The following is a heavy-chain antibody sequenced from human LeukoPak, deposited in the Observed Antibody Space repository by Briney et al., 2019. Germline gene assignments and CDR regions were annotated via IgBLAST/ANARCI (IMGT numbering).Heavy chain of an antibody. Sequence: GASVKVSCKASGYTFTGYYMHWVRQAPGQGLEWMGWINCNTGGTNYAQKFQGRVTMTRDTSISTAYMELSRLRSDDTAVYYCARLNYYDSHPRIDYWGQGTPVTVSS. CDR1: GYTFTGYY. CDR2: INCNTGGT. CDR3: ARLNYYDSHPRIDY. V-gene: IGHV1-2*02. J-gene: IGHJ4*02. D-gene: IGHD3-10*01.